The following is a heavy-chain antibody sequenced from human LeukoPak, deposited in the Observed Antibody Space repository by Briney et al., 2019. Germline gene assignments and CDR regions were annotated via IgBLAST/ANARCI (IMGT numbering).Heavy chain of an antibody. CDR3: ATNGMDV. CDR2: ISTDGDIT. CDR1: GFTFSNYA. V-gene: IGHV3-64*02. Sequence: GGSLRLSCAASGFTFSNYAMHWVRQAPGKGLEYVSAISTDGDITYYVDSVKDRFTISRDNSKNTLYLDMGGLRLEDMAVYYCATNGMDVWGQGTTVTVSS. J-gene: IGHJ6*02.